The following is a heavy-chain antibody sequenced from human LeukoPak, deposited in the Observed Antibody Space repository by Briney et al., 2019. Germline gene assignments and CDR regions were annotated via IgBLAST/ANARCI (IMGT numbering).Heavy chain of an antibody. CDR3: ARHASERLWFNIYYYMDV. V-gene: IGHV4-39*01. D-gene: IGHD3-10*01. CDR2: IYYSGST. CDR1: GGSISSSSYY. Sequence: SETLSLTCTVSGGSISSSSYYWGWIRQPPGKGLEWIGSIYYSGSTYYNPSLKSRVTISVDTSKNQFSLKLSSVTAADTAVYYCARHASERLWFNIYYYMDVWGKGTTVTVSS. J-gene: IGHJ6*03.